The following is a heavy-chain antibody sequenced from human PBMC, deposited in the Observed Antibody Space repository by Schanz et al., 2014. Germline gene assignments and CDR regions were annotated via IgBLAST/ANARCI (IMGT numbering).Heavy chain of an antibody. CDR1: GFTFGDYA. D-gene: IGHD1-1*01. CDR3: ARGRVLES. V-gene: IGHV3-7*01. J-gene: IGHJ5*02. Sequence: EVQLLESGGGLVQPGGSLRLSCAASGFTFGDYAMTWVRQAPGKGLEWVANIKKDGSEKYYVDSVKGRFTISRDNAKNSLFLQMNSLRPEDTAVYYCARGRVLESWGQGTLVTGSS. CDR2: IKKDGSEK.